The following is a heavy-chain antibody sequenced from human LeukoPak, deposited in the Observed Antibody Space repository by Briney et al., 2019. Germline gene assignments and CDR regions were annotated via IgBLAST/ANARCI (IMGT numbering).Heavy chain of an antibody. Sequence: SETLSLTCTVSGGSISSSSYYWGWIRQPPGKGLEWIGSIYYSGSTYYNPSLKSRVTISVDTSKNQFSLKLSSVTAVDTAVYYCARDGFWSGYFFFDYWGQGTLVTVSS. J-gene: IGHJ4*02. CDR1: GGSISSSSYY. CDR2: IYYSGST. V-gene: IGHV4-39*07. CDR3: ARDGFWSGYFFFDY. D-gene: IGHD3-3*01.